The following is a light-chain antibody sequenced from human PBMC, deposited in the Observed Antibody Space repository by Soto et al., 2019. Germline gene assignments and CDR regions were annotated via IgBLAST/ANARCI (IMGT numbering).Light chain of an antibody. CDR3: QEYNSIPLT. CDR2: KTS. J-gene: IGKJ4*01. V-gene: IGKV1-5*03. Sequence: DIQMTQSPSTLSASVGDRVTITCRASQSFSTWLAWYQQKPGKAPNLLNYKTSILESGFAPRFRGSGSGTEFTLTISSLQPDDCATSYCQEYNSIPLTFGGGTKVLIK. CDR1: QSFSTW.